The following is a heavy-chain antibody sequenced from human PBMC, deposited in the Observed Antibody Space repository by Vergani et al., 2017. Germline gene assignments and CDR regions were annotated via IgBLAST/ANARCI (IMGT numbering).Heavy chain of an antibody. CDR3: ARDFGEYYYDSSGVFDI. Sequence: QVQLQESGPGLVKPSETLSLTCTVSGGSISSYYWSWIRQPPGKGLEWIGYIYYSGSTNYNPSLKSRVTISVDTSKNQSSLKLSSVTAADTAVYYCARDFGEYYYDSSGVFDIWGQGTMVTVSS. D-gene: IGHD3-22*01. V-gene: IGHV4-59*12. J-gene: IGHJ3*02. CDR1: GGSISSYY. CDR2: IYYSGST.